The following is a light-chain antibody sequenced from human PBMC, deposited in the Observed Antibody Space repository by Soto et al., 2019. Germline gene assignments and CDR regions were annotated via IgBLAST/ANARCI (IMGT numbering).Light chain of an antibody. CDR1: SSDVGGYNY. J-gene: IGLJ2*01. CDR2: EVS. Sequence: QSVLTQPAYLYGSPGQSITISCTGTSSDVGGYNYVSWYQQHTGKDPKLMISEVSNRPSGVSNRFSGSKSGNTASLTISGRQAEDEADYYCSSYTSSSTRVFGGGTQLTVL. V-gene: IGLV2-14*01. CDR3: SSYTSSSTRV.